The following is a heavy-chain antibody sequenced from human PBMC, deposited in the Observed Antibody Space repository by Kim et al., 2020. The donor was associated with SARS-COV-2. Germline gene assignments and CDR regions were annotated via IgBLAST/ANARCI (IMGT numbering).Heavy chain of an antibody. CDR2: VFSSGNT. CDR1: GGSISDYY. Sequence: SETLSLTCTVSGGSISDYYWGWIRQPPGKGLEWLGYVFSSGNTKYNPSLKSRVTISVDISKNQFSLSLNSVTAADTARYYCARELHYYDTSGPVFDYWGQGDVVTLS. J-gene: IGHJ4*02. D-gene: IGHD3-22*01. CDR3: ARELHYYDTSGPVFDY. V-gene: IGHV4-59*01.